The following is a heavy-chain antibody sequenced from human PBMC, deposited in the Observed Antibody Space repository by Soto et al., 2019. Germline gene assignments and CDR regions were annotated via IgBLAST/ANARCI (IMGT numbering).Heavy chain of an antibody. CDR3: ARRLDCSGGSCYPGAWFDP. J-gene: IGHJ5*02. CDR1: GGTFSSYA. V-gene: IGHV1-69*06. Sequence: QVQLVQSGAEVKKPGSSVKVSCKASGGTFSSYAISWVRQAPGQGLVWMGGIIPIFGTANYAQKFQGRVTITADKSTSTAYMELSSLRSEDTAVYYCARRLDCSGGSCYPGAWFDPWGQGTLVTVSS. CDR2: IIPIFGTA. D-gene: IGHD2-15*01.